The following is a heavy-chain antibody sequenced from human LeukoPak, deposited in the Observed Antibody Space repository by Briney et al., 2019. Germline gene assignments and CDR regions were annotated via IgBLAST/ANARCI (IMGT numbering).Heavy chain of an antibody. J-gene: IGHJ6*04. CDR2: ISSSGSTI. V-gene: IGHV3-48*03. Sequence: GGSLRLSCAASGFTFSSYAMDWVRQAPGKGLEWVSYISSSGSTIYYADSVKGRFTISRDNAKNSLYLQMNSLRAEDTAVYYCAELGITMIGGVWGKGTTVTISS. CDR1: GFTFSSYA. D-gene: IGHD3-10*02. CDR3: AELGITMIGGV.